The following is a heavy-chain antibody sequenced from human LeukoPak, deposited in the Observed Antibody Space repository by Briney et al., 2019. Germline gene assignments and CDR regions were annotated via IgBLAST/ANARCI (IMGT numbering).Heavy chain of an antibody. Sequence: TSETLSLTCTVSGGSISSSSYYWAWIRQPPGKGLEWIGSIYYTGSTYYNPSLKSRVTISVDTSKNQFSLRLSSVTAADTAVYYCARDYRLTQIQYWGQGTLVTVSS. D-gene: IGHD1-26*01. CDR1: GGSISSSSYY. V-gene: IGHV4-39*07. J-gene: IGHJ1*01. CDR2: IYYTGST. CDR3: ARDYRLTQIQY.